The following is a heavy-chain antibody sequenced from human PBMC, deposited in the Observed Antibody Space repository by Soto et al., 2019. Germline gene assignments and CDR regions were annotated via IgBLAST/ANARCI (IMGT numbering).Heavy chain of an antibody. CDR2: IHYSGST. D-gene: IGHD6-25*01. V-gene: IGHV4-59*08. J-gene: IGHJ6*02. Sequence: SDTLSLTCTVSGGSISSYFWSWIRQPPGRGLEWIGHIHYSGSTNYNPSLKSRVTISVDTSKNQVSLKLSSVTAADTAMYFCARQVSSAWPPYYYDMDVWGQGTTVT. CDR3: ARQVSSAWPPYYYDMDV. CDR1: GGSISSYF.